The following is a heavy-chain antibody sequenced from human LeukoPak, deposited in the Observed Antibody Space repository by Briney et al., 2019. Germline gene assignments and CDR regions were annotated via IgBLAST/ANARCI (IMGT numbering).Heavy chain of an antibody. V-gene: IGHV4-59*08. J-gene: IGHJ4*02. CDR2: IYYSGSS. CDR1: GGSFNNYY. CDR3: AGHHPRNTVDF. Sequence: SETLSLTCIVSGGSFNNYYWSWIRQPPGKGLEWIGNIYYSGSSNYNPSLKSRVTISLDTSKNQFSLKLSSVTAADTAVYYCAGHHPRNTVDFWGQGTLVTVSS. D-gene: IGHD2/OR15-2a*01.